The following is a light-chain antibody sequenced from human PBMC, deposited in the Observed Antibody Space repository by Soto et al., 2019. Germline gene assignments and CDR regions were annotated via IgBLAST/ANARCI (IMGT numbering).Light chain of an antibody. CDR1: QSISRN. CDR3: HHYHYWPPYN. Sequence: ETVMTQSPATLSVSPGERATLSCRASQSISRNLAWYQQKPGQPPRLLIYGASTRATGIPDRFSGSGSGTDFTLTISGLQSEDFAVYYCHHYHYWPPYNFGQGTKLEIK. V-gene: IGKV3-15*01. J-gene: IGKJ2*01. CDR2: GAS.